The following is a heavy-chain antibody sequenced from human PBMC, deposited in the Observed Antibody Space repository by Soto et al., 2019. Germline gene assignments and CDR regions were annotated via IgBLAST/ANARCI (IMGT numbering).Heavy chain of an antibody. J-gene: IGHJ6*02. V-gene: IGHV4-31*03. CDR1: GGSISSGGYY. CDR2: IYYSGST. D-gene: IGHD2-2*01. Sequence: SETLSLTCTVSGGSISSGGYYWSWIRQHPGKGLEWIGYIYYSGSTYYNPSLKSRVTISVDTSKNQFSLKLSSVTAADTAVYYCARDLGRGVVVVPAALIPYGMDVWGQGTTVTVSS. CDR3: ARDLGRGVVVVPAALIPYGMDV.